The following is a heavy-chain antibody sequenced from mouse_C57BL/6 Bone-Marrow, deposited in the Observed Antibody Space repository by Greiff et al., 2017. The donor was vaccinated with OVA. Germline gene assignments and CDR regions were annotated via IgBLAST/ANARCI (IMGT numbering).Heavy chain of an antibody. J-gene: IGHJ3*01. CDR1: GFTFSSYA. CDR2: ISSGGDYI. D-gene: IGHD2-12*01. CDR3: TRDYTSAWFAY. Sequence: EVKLVESGEGLVKPGGSLKLSCAASGFTFSSYAMSWVRQTPEKRLEWVAYISSGGDYIYYADTVKGRFTISRDNDRNTLYLQMSSLKSEDTAMYYCTRDYTSAWFAYWGQGTLVTVSA. V-gene: IGHV5-9-1*02.